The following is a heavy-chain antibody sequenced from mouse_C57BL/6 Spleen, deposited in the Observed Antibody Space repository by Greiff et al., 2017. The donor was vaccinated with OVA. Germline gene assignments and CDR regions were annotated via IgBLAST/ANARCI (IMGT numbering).Heavy chain of an antibody. V-gene: IGHV1-64*01. D-gene: IGHD4-1*01. Sequence: QVQLKQPGAELVKPGASVKLSCKASGYTFTSYWMHWVKQRPGQGLEWIGMIHPNSGSTNYNEKFKSKATLTVDKSSSTAYMQLSSLTSEDSAVYYCARRTGRGEYFDYWGQGTTLTVSS. CDR2: IHPNSGST. CDR1: GYTFTSYW. CDR3: ARRTGRGEYFDY. J-gene: IGHJ2*01.